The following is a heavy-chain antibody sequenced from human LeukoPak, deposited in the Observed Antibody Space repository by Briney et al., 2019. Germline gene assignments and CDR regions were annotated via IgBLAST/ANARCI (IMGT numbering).Heavy chain of an antibody. J-gene: IGHJ4*02. Sequence: SGGSLRLSCAGSGFTFDSHAMNWVRQAPGKGLEWVSGISGSGGSTYYADSVKGRFTISRDNSKNTLYLQMNSLRAEDTAVYYCAKPPSYSSGWYGGGYWGQGTLVTVSS. CDR1: GFTFDSHA. V-gene: IGHV3-23*01. D-gene: IGHD6-19*01. CDR3: AKPPSYSSGWYGGGY. CDR2: ISGSGGST.